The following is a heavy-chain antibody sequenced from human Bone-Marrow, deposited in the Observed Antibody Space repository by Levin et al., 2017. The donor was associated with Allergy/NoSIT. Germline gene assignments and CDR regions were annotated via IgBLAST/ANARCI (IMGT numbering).Heavy chain of an antibody. CDR1: GFTFSSYW. CDR2: IKQDGSEK. Sequence: PGGSLRLSCAASGFTFSSYWMSWVRQAPGKGLEWVANIKQDGSEKYYVDSVKGRFTISRDNAKNSLYLQMNSLRAEDTAVYYCARVGSSWYVFFDYWGQGTLVTVSS. V-gene: IGHV3-7*01. J-gene: IGHJ4*02. D-gene: IGHD6-13*01. CDR3: ARVGSSWYVFFDY.